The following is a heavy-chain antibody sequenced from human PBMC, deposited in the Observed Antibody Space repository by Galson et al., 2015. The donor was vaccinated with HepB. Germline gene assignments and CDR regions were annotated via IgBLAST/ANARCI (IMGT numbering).Heavy chain of an antibody. D-gene: IGHD2-21*01. CDR1: GGTFSSYA. CDR3: ARDPPPVAYCGSDCPPAFDI. Sequence: SVKVSCKASGGTFSSYAISWVRQAPGQGLEWMGGIIPIFGTANYAQKFQGRVTITADESTSTAYMELSSLRSEDTAVYYCARDPPPVAYCGSDCPPAFDIWGQGTMVTVSS. J-gene: IGHJ3*02. V-gene: IGHV1-69*13. CDR2: IIPIFGTA.